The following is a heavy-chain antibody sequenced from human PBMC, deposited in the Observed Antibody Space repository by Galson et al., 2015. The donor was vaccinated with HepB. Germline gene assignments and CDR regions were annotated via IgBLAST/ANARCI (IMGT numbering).Heavy chain of an antibody. CDR2: ISWNSGSI. CDR1: GFTFDDYA. D-gene: IGHD3-22*01. Sequence: SLRLSCAASGFTFDDYAMHWVRQAPGKGLEWVSGISWNSGSIGYADSVKGRFTISRDNAKNSLYLQMNSLRAEDTALYYCAKDIGYYYDSSGYRPHYFDYWGQGTLVPVS. CDR3: AKDIGYYYDSSGYRPHYFDY. V-gene: IGHV3-9*01. J-gene: IGHJ4*02.